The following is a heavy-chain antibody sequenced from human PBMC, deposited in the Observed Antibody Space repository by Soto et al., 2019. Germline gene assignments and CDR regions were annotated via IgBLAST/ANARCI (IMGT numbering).Heavy chain of an antibody. J-gene: IGHJ4*02. D-gene: IGHD6-13*01. Sequence: SETLSLTCTVSGGSISSYYWSWIRQPPGKGLEWIGYIYYSGSTNYNPSLKSRVTISVDTSRNQFSLKLSSVTAADTAVYYCARYSSSWYLFDYWGQGTLVTVSS. CDR3: ARYSSSWYLFDY. V-gene: IGHV4-59*01. CDR1: GGSISSYY. CDR2: IYYSGST.